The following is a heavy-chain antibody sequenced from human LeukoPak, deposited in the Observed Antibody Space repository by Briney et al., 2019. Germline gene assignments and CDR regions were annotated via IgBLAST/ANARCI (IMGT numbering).Heavy chain of an antibody. Sequence: SEALSLTCTVSGGSISSYYWSWIRQPAGKGLEWIGRIYTSGSTNYNPSLKSRVTMSVDTSKNQFSLKLSSVTAADTAAYYCARWCSSTSCYSTRRAFDIWGQGTMVTVSS. CDR3: ARWCSSTSCYSTRRAFDI. V-gene: IGHV4-4*07. CDR1: GGSISSYY. CDR2: IYTSGST. D-gene: IGHD2-2*02. J-gene: IGHJ3*02.